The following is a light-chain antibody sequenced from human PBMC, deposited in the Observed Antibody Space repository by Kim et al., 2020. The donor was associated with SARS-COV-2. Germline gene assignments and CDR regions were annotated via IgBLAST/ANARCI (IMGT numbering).Light chain of an antibody. J-gene: IGKJ1*01. Sequence: DIQMTQSPSSLSASVEERVTITCRASEDISNYLVWYQQRPGKAPKPLIYAASTLHSGVPSRFSGSRSGTEFTLTITRPQPEDAAIYYCQNYNTAPWTFGQGTKVEIK. CDR3: QNYNTAPWT. CDR2: AAS. CDR1: EDISNY. V-gene: IGKV1-27*01.